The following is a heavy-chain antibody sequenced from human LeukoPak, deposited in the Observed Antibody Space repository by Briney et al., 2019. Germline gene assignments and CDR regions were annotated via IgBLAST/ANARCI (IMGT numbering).Heavy chain of an antibody. CDR1: GFTFSSYS. Sequence: GSLRLSCAASGFTFSSYSMNWIRQPPGKGLEWIGYIYYSGSTNYNPSLKSRVTISVDTSKNQFSLKLSSVTAADTAVYYCARDRQQPRAAPGNYYYYMDVWGKGTTVTVSS. V-gene: IGHV4-59*01. D-gene: IGHD6-13*01. J-gene: IGHJ6*03. CDR3: ARDRQQPRAAPGNYYYYMDV. CDR2: IYYSGST.